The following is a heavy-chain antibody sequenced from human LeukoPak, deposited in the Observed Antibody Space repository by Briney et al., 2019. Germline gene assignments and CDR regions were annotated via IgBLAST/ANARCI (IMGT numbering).Heavy chain of an antibody. Sequence: SETLSLTCAVYGGSFSGYYWSWIRQPPGKGLEWIGEINHSGSTNYNPSLKSRVTISVDTSKNQFSLKLSSVTAADTAVYYCARDLYVYDYVWGSSIYYFDYWGQGTLVTVSS. D-gene: IGHD3-16*01. CDR1: GGSFSGYY. V-gene: IGHV4-34*01. CDR3: ARDLYVYDYVWGSSIYYFDY. J-gene: IGHJ4*02. CDR2: INHSGST.